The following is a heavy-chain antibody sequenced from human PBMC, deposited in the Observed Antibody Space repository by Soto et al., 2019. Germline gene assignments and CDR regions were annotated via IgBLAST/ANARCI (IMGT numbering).Heavy chain of an antibody. V-gene: IGHV1-18*01. CDR2: ISVYNGNT. J-gene: IGHJ6*03. CDR1: GYTFSTYG. CDR3: ARSPNYYYYMDV. Sequence: QVQLVQSGAEVKKPGASVKVSCKASGYTFSTYGISWVRQAPRQGLEWMGWISVYNGNTKYAQKLQGRVTMTADTSTSTAYMELRSLRSDDTAVYYCARSPNYYYYMDVWGKGTTVTVSS.